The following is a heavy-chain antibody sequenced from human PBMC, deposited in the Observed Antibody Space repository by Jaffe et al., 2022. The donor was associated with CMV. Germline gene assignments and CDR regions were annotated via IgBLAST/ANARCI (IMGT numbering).Heavy chain of an antibody. D-gene: IGHD2-8*02. Sequence: EVQLVQSGAEVKKPGESLKISCKGSGYSFTNYGIGWARQMPGKGLEWMGVIQPRDSETRYSPSFQGQVTLSADKSITTAYLQWSSLKASDTAMYYCARQGSGGLFDYWGQGALVTVSS. J-gene: IGHJ4*02. CDR3: ARQGSGGLFDY. CDR1: GYSFTNYG. CDR2: IQPRDSET. V-gene: IGHV5-51*01.